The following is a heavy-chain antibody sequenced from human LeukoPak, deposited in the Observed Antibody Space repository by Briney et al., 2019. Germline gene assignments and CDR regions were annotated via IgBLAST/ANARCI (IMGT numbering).Heavy chain of an antibody. J-gene: IGHJ5*02. CDR2: ISADNGNT. D-gene: IGHD3-22*01. V-gene: IGHV1-18*01. CDR1: GYTFTSYG. Sequence: ASVKVSCKASGYTFTSYGISWVRQAPGQGLEWIGWISADNGNTNYAQKLQGRVTMTTDTSTSTAYMELRSLRSDDTAVYYCARDGHSQDYYDSSGQNWFDPWGQGTLVTVSS. CDR3: ARDGHSQDYYDSSGQNWFDP.